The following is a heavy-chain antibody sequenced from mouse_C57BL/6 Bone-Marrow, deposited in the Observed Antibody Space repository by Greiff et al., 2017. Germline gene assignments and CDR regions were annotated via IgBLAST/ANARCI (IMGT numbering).Heavy chain of an antibody. CDR1: GYTFTDYN. D-gene: IGHD2-3*01. Sequence: EVQLQQSGPELVKPGASVKIPCKASGYTFTDYNMDWVKQSHGKSLEWMGDINPNNGGTIYNQKFKGKATLTVDKSSSTAYMELRSLTSEDTAVYYCARGNDGYLYYYAMDYWGQGTSVTVSS. V-gene: IGHV1-18*01. J-gene: IGHJ4*01. CDR3: ARGNDGYLYYYAMDY. CDR2: INPNNGGT.